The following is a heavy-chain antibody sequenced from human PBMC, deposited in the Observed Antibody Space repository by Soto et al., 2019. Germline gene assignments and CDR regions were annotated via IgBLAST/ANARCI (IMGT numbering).Heavy chain of an antibody. CDR3: ARDDSFRAWGNYVVYYGMDV. V-gene: IGHV1-69*13. CDR2: IIPIFGTA. Sequence: SVKVSCKASGGTFSSYAISWVRQAPGQGLEWMGGIIPIFGTANYAQKFQGRVTITADESTSTAYMELSSLRSEDTAVYYCARDDSFRAWGNYVVYYGMDVWGQGTTVTVSS. J-gene: IGHJ6*02. D-gene: IGHD4-4*01. CDR1: GGTFSSYA.